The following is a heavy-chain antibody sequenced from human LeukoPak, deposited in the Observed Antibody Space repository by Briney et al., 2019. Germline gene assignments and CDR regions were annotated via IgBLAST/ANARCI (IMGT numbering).Heavy chain of an antibody. CDR2: IIPIFGTA. D-gene: IGHD3-16*01. J-gene: IGHJ4*02. CDR3: ARESFGVHNPGFDY. CDR1: GGTFSSYA. Sequence: AVKVSCKASGGTFSSYAISWVRQAPGQGLEWMGGIIPIFGTANYAQKFQGRVTITTDESTSTAYMELSSQRSEDTAVYYCARESFGVHNPGFDYWGQGTLVTVSS. V-gene: IGHV1-69*05.